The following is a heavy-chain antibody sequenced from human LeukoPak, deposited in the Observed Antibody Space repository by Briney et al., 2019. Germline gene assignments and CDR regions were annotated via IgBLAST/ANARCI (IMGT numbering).Heavy chain of an antibody. Sequence: PGGSLRLSCAASGFTFSGSAMHWVRQASGKGLEWVGRIRSKANSYATAYAASVKGRFTISRDDSKNTAYLQTNSLKTEDTAVYYCTSPGYYDNSGDFDYWGQGTLVTVSS. J-gene: IGHJ4*02. V-gene: IGHV3-73*01. CDR2: IRSKANSYAT. CDR1: GFTFSGSA. D-gene: IGHD3-22*01. CDR3: TSPGYYDNSGDFDY.